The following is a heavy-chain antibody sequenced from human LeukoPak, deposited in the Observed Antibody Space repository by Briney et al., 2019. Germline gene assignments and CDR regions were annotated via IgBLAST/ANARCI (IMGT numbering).Heavy chain of an antibody. CDR2: IDRDGITT. CDR1: GFTFSDSY. D-gene: IGHD3-3*01. V-gene: IGHV3-74*01. Sequence: GGSLRLSCAASGFTFSDSYMTWIRQVPGRGLAWVARIDRDGITTDYADSVKGRFTISRHNAKNTVYLQMDSLRAEDTAVYYCGTSRWSGLVDSWGPGTRVTVSS. CDR3: GTSRWSGLVDS. J-gene: IGHJ5*01.